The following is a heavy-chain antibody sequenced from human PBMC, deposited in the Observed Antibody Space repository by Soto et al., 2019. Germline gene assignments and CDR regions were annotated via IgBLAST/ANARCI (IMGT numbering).Heavy chain of an antibody. CDR1: GGTFSSYS. CDR2: IIPIFGTA. D-gene: IGHD1-26*01. V-gene: IGHV1-69*13. CDR3: ARPVGATGFGYFDY. J-gene: IGHJ4*02. Sequence: SVKVSCKASGGTFSSYSISWVRQAPGQGLEWMGGIIPIFGTANYAQKFQGRVTITADESTSTAYMELSSLRSEDTAVYYCARPVGATGFGYFDYWGQGTLVTVSS.